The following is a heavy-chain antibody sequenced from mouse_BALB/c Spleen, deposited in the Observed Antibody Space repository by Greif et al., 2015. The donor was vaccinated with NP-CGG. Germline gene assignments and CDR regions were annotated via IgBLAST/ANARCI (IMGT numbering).Heavy chain of an antibody. CDR3: ARRGYRDSWFAY. CDR2: ISYSGST. CDR1: GDSITSGY. Sequence: DVKLVESGPSLVKPSQTLSLTCSVTGDSITSGYWNWIRKFPGNKLEYMGYISYSGSTYYNPSLKSRISITRDTSKNQYYLQLNSVTTEDTATYYCARRGYRDSWFAYWGQGTLVTVSA. J-gene: IGHJ3*01. D-gene: IGHD2-14*01. V-gene: IGHV3-8*02.